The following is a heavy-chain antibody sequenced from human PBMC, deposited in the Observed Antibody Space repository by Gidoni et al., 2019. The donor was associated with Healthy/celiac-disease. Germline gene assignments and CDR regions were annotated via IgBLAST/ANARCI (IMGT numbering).Heavy chain of an antibody. CDR3: ARDPYGGKSRHYFDY. Sequence: EVQLVESGGGLVQPGGSLRLSCAASGFTFSRYWMSWVRQAPGKGLEWVANIKQDGSEKYYVDSVKGRFTISRDNAKNSLYLQMNSLRAEDTAVYYCARDPYGGKSRHYFDYWGQGTLVTVSS. CDR1: GFTFSRYW. D-gene: IGHD4-17*01. CDR2: IKQDGSEK. V-gene: IGHV3-7*01. J-gene: IGHJ4*02.